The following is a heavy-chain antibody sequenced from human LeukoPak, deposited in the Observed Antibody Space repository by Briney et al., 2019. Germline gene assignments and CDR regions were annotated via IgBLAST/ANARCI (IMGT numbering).Heavy chain of an antibody. D-gene: IGHD3/OR15-3a*01. CDR1: GDSISSGSYY. Sequence: PSETLSLTCTVSGDSISSGSYYWTWIRQPAGKGLEWIGRIYTSGNTNYNSALKSRATISLETSKNQFSLRLSSVTAADTALYYCARGECDMDCPMYNWFDPWGRGTLVTVS. CDR3: ARGECDMDCPMYNWFDP. V-gene: IGHV4-61*02. CDR2: IYTSGNT. J-gene: IGHJ5*02.